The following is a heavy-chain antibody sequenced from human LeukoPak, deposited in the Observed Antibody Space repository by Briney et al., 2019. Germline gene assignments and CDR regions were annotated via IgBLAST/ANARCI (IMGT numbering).Heavy chain of an antibody. CDR2: TYYRSKWYN. D-gene: IGHD6-19*01. CDR3: ARDTAVAGPDYYYYYGMDV. Sequence: SQTLSLTCAISGDSVSSNSAAWNWIRQSPSRGLEWLGRTYYRSKWYNDYAVSVKSRITINPDTSKNQFSLQLNSVTPEDTAVYYCARDTAVAGPDYYYYYGMDVWGQGTTVTVSS. J-gene: IGHJ6*02. V-gene: IGHV6-1*01. CDR1: GDSVSSNSAA.